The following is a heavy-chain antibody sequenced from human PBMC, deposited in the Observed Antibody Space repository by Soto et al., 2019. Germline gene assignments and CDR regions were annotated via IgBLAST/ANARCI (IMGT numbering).Heavy chain of an antibody. V-gene: IGHV1-69*01. CDR2: IIPIFGTA. Sequence: QVQLVQSGAEVKKPGSSVKVSCKASGGTFSSYAISWVRQAPGQGLEWMGGIIPIFGTANYAQKFQGRVTITADESTSTAYMELSSLRSEDTAVYSCARDISDDFWSGYAYYYYGMDVWGQGTTVTVSS. CDR1: GGTFSSYA. D-gene: IGHD3-3*01. CDR3: ARDISDDFWSGYAYYYYGMDV. J-gene: IGHJ6*02.